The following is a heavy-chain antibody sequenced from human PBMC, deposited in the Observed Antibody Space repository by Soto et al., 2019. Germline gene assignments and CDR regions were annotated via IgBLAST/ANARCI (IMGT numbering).Heavy chain of an antibody. D-gene: IGHD5-12*01. V-gene: IGHV4-59*08. CDR2: IYYSGST. CDR3: ASAPMFGKREYSGYDNPYSFDY. J-gene: IGHJ4*02. CDR1: GGSISSYY. Sequence: SETLSLTCTFSGGSISSYYWSWLRQPPGQGLEWIGYIYYSGSTNYNASLKSRVTISVDTSKNQFSLKLSSVTAADTAVYYCASAPMFGKREYSGYDNPYSFDYWGQGTLVTVSS.